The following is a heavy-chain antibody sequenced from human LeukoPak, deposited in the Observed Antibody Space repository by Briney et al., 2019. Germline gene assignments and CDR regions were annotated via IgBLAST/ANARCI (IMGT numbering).Heavy chain of an antibody. V-gene: IGHV3-30*03. CDR3: ARGITMVRGVMLAVGYGMDV. Sequence: SGGSLRLSCAASGFTLSSYGMHWVRQAPGKGLEWVAVISYDGSNKYYADSVKGRFTISRDNSKNTLYLQMNSLRAEDTAVYYCARGITMVRGVMLAVGYGMDVWGKGTTVTVSS. CDR2: ISYDGSNK. J-gene: IGHJ6*04. CDR1: GFTLSSYG. D-gene: IGHD3-10*01.